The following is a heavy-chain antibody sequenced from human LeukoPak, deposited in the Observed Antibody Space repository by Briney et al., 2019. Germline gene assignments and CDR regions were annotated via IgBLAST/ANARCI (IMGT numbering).Heavy chain of an antibody. Sequence: PSETLSLTCTVSGGSISSGSYYWSWIRQPAGKGLEWIGRIYTSGSTNYNPSLKSRVTISVDTSKNQFSLKLSSVTAADTAVYYCARHYFWNYYYMDVWGKGTTVTVSS. CDR1: GGSISSGSYY. CDR2: IYTSGST. J-gene: IGHJ6*03. D-gene: IGHD3-10*01. CDR3: ARHYFWNYYYMDV. V-gene: IGHV4-61*02.